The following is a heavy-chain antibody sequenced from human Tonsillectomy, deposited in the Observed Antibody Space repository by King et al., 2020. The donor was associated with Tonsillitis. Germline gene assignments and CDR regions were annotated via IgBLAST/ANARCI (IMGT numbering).Heavy chain of an antibody. V-gene: IGHV4-59*08. D-gene: IGHD4-17*01. CDR3: ARQGNDYGDYVHFDY. CDR1: GGSISSYY. J-gene: IGHJ4*02. Sequence: QLQESGPGLVKPSETLSLTCTVSGGSISSYYWSWIRQPPGKGLEWIGYIYYSGSTNYNPSLKSRVTISVDTSKNQFSLKLSSVTAADTAVYYCARQGNDYGDYVHFDYWGQGTLVTVSS. CDR2: IYYSGST.